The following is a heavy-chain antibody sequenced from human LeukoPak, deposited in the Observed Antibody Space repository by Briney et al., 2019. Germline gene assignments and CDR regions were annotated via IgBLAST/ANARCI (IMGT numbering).Heavy chain of an antibody. CDR2: IKSKTDGGTT. D-gene: IGHD3-22*01. V-gene: IGHV3-15*01. J-gene: IGHJ4*02. CDR1: GFTFSNAW. Sequence: PGGSIRLSCAASGFTFSNAWMSWVRQAPGKGLEWVGRIKSKTDGGTTDYAAPVKGRFTISRDDSKNTLYLQMNSLKTEDTAVYYCTTDLYYDSSGYRKRIDYWGQGTLVTVSS. CDR3: TTDLYYDSSGYRKRIDY.